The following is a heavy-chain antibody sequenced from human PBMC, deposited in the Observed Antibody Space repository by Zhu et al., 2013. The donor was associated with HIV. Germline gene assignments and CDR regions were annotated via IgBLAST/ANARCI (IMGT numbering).Heavy chain of an antibody. Sequence: QVQLVQSGAEVKKPGASVKVSCKASGYTFTSYYMHWVRQAPGQGLEWMGVINPSDGSTSYAQKFQGRVTMTRDTSTSTVYMELSSLRSEDTAVYYCARKGGSGSQSLARFDYWGQGTLVTVSS. V-gene: IGHV1-46*01. CDR2: INPSDGST. CDR3: ARKGGSGSQSLARFDY. CDR1: GYTFTSYY. D-gene: IGHD3-10*01. J-gene: IGHJ4*02.